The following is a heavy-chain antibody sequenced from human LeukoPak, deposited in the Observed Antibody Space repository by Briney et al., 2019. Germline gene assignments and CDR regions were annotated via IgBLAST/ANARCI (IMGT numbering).Heavy chain of an antibody. CDR2: ISSSSSTI. J-gene: IGHJ3*02. Sequence: GGSLRLSCAASGFTFSGYSMNWVRQAPGKGLEWVSYISSSSSTIYYADSVKGRFTISRDNAKNSLYLQMNSLRAEDTAVYYCARDGGYYYDSSGYYFGDAFDIWGQGTMVTVSS. V-gene: IGHV3-48*01. CDR3: ARDGGYYYDSSGYYFGDAFDI. CDR1: GFTFSGYS. D-gene: IGHD3-22*01.